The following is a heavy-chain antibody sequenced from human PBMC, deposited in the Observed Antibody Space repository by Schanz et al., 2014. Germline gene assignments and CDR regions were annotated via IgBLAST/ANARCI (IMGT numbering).Heavy chain of an antibody. CDR1: GFTFSTWA. J-gene: IGHJ5*02. CDR2: IRFDGSDK. D-gene: IGHD3-10*01. CDR3: AKDQLANYRGSGYNWFDP. Sequence: QVQLVESGGGVVQPGRSLRLSCAASGFTFSTWAMHWVRQAPGKGLEWVTFIRFDGSDKYYADSVKGRFSVSRDNSKNTLYLQMNSLRADDTAVYYCAKDQLANYRGSGYNWFDPWGQGTLVTVSS. V-gene: IGHV3-30*02.